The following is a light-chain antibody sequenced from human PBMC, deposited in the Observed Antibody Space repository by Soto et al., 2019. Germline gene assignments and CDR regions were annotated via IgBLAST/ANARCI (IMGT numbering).Light chain of an antibody. V-gene: IGKV1-9*01. Sequence: DIQLTQSPSLLSASVGDRVTITCRASQGISTYLAWYQQTSGKAPKLLISAASTLQRGVPSRFSGSGSGTQFTLTISSLQPEDFATYYCQKLNAYPLTFGGGTRVEIK. CDR1: QGISTY. CDR3: QKLNAYPLT. CDR2: AAS. J-gene: IGKJ4*01.